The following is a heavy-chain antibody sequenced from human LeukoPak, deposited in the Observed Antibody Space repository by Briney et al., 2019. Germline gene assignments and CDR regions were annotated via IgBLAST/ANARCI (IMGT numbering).Heavy chain of an antibody. D-gene: IGHD1-26*01. J-gene: IGHJ4*02. V-gene: IGHV3-48*01. CDR3: ARERIVGAEDYIAY. Sequence: GGSLRLSCAASGFTFSSYSMNWVRQTPGKGLEWVSYISSSSSTIYYADSVKGRFTISRDNAKNSLYLQMNSLRAEDTPVYYCARERIVGAEDYIAYCGQGTLVSVSS. CDR2: ISSSSSTI. CDR1: GFTFSSYS.